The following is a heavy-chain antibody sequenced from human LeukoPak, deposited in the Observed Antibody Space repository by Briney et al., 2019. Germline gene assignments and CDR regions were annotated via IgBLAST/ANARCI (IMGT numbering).Heavy chain of an antibody. D-gene: IGHD2-21*02. Sequence: PGGSLRLSCAAPGFTFSSSAMSWVRQAPGKGLEWVSAISGSGGSTYYADSVKGRFTISRDNSKNTLYLQMNSLRAEDTAVYYCAKDITGLTANTKIVVVTAIHPNFDYWGQGTLVTVSS. CDR2: ISGSGGST. V-gene: IGHV3-23*01. J-gene: IGHJ4*02. CDR1: GFTFSSSA. CDR3: AKDITGLTANTKIVVVTAIHPNFDY.